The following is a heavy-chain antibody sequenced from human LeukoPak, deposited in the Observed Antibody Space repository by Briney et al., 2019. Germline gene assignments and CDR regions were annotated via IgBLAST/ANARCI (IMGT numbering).Heavy chain of an antibody. V-gene: IGHV3-7*01. CDR3: ARGHTTVSGVY. CDR1: GFTFSSYW. J-gene: IGHJ4*02. CDR2: IKHDGSDK. D-gene: IGHD1-1*01. Sequence: GGSLRLSCAASGFTFSSYWFSWVRQAPGKGLEWVANIKHDGSDKYYVDSVKGRFAISRDDAKSSLYLQMNSLRAEDTAVYYCARGHTTVSGVYRGQGTLVTVSS.